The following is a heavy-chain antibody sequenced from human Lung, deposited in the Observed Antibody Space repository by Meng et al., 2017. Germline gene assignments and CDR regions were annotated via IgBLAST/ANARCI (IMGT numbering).Heavy chain of an antibody. CDR3: ARGPTTMAHDFDY. CDR1: GGSFSDYY. J-gene: IGHJ4*02. V-gene: IGHV4-34*01. D-gene: IGHD4-11*01. Sequence: QVQLHQWGAGLLKPSGTLSTTCVVFGGSFSDYYWSWTRQPPGKGLEWIGEINHSGSTNYNPSLESRATISVDTSQNNLSLKLSSVTAADSAVYYCARGPTTMAHDFDYWGQGTLVTVSS. CDR2: INHSGST.